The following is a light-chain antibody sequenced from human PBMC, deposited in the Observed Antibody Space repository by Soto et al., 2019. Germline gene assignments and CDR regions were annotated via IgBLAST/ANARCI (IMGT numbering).Light chain of an antibody. J-gene: IGLJ1*01. Sequence: QSALTQPPAASGSPGQSVAISCTGTSSDVGGYNYVSWYQQHPGKAPKLMIYEVNKRPSGVPDRFSGSKPGNTASLTVSGLQAADEADDYCSSYAGSSNVFGPGTKVTVL. CDR3: SSYAGSSNV. CDR1: SSDVGGYNY. V-gene: IGLV2-8*01. CDR2: EVN.